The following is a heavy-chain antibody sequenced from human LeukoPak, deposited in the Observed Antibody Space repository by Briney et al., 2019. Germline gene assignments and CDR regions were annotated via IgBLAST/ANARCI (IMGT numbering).Heavy chain of an antibody. CDR3: ARDSHSSGWGFDY. D-gene: IGHD6-19*01. CDR2: IYYSGNT. J-gene: IGHJ4*02. V-gene: IGHV4-39*07. CDR1: GVSISSSNSY. Sequence: PSETLSLTCTVSGVSISSSNSYWGWIRQPPGKGLEWIGSIYYSGNTYYNASLKSQVSISIDTSKNQFSLRLTSVTAADTAVYYCARDSHSSGWGFDYWGQGTLVTVSS.